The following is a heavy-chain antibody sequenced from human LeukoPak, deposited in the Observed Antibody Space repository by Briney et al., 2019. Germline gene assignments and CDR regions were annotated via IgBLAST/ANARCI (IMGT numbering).Heavy chain of an antibody. J-gene: IGHJ3*02. Sequence: SVTVSFTASVSTFTSYDLHWVRPAPAQGREWMGIINLSGGNKSYADKLQGRVTMTRDKSTSTVYLELSSLRSEDTAVYYCAREDLSGTTLGNALDIWGQGTMVTVSS. CDR2: INLSGGNK. CDR1: VSTFTSYD. CDR3: AREDLSGTTLGNALDI. D-gene: IGHD1-20*01. V-gene: IGHV1-46*04.